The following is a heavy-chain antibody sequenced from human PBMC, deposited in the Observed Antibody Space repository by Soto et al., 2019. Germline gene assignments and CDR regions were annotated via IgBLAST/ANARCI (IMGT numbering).Heavy chain of an antibody. J-gene: IGHJ6*03. CDR3: AREGYYYGSGSYSYYDYYYMDV. CDR2: INAGNGNT. Sequence: ASVKVSCKASGYTFTSYAMHWVRQAPGQRLEWMGWINAGNGNTKYSQKFQGRVTITRDTSASTAYMELSSLRSEDTAVYYCAREGYYYGSGSYSYYDYYYMDVWGKGTTVTVSS. CDR1: GYTFTSYA. V-gene: IGHV1-3*01. D-gene: IGHD3-10*01.